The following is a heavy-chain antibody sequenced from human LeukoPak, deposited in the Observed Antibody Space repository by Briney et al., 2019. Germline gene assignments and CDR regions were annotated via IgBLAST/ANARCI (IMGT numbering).Heavy chain of an antibody. V-gene: IGHV4-59*08. CDR1: GDSISSYY. Sequence: SETLSLTCTVSGDSISSYYWSWVRQPPGKGLEWIGYIYYSGSSNYNPSLKSRVTISPDTSKNQFSLKLSSVTAADTAVYYCARLDRPGGSADYWGQGTLVTVSS. J-gene: IGHJ4*02. CDR3: ARLDRPGGSADY. CDR2: IYYSGSS.